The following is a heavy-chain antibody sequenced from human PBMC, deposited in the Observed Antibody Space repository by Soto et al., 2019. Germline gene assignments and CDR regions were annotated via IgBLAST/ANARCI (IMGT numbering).Heavy chain of an antibody. V-gene: IGHV1-69*06. CDR3: ARRIAAAGTFYYYGMDV. CDR1: GGTFSSYA. Sequence: QVQLVQSGAEVKKPGSSVKVSCKASGGTFSSYAISWVRQAPGQGLEWMGGIIPIFGTANYAKKFQGRVTITADKSTSKAYMELSSLRSEDTAVYYCARRIAAAGTFYYYGMDVWGQGTTVTVSS. CDR2: IIPIFGTA. D-gene: IGHD6-13*01. J-gene: IGHJ6*02.